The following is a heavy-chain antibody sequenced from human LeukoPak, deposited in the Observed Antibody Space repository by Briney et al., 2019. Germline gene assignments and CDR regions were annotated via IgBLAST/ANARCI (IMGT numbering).Heavy chain of an antibody. CDR3: ARGSIYGGNSYDY. V-gene: IGHV6-1*01. J-gene: IGHJ4*02. CDR2: TYYRSKWYN. Sequence: SQTLSLTCAISGDSVSSNSAAWNWIRQSPSSGLKWLGRTYYRSKWYNDYAVSVKSRITINPDTSKNQFSLQLNSVTPEDTAVYYCARGSIYGGNSYDYWGQGTLVTVSS. CDR1: GDSVSSNSAA. D-gene: IGHD4-23*01.